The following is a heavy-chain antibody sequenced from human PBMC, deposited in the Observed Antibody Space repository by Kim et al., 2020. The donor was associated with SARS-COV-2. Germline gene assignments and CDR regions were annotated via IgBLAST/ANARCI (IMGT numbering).Heavy chain of an antibody. J-gene: IGHJ6*02. CDR3: AKVLYPRHYYFYGMDV. CDR1: GLTVDDYA. V-gene: IGHV3-9*01. D-gene: IGHD3-16*01. CDR2: ISWNGENI. Sequence: GGSLRLSCAASGLTVDDYAMHWVRQAPGKGLEWVSGISWNGENIGYAESVKGRFTISKDNAKNSLHLQMNSLRPEDTALYYCAKVLYPRHYYFYGMDVWGQGTTVTVPS.